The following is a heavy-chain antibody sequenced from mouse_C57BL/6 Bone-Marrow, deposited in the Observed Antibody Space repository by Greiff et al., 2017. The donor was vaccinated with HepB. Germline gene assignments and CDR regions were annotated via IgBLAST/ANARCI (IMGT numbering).Heavy chain of an antibody. CDR1: GFTFSDYY. CDR2: ISNGGGST. Sequence: EVKVVESGGGLVQPGGSLKLSCAASGFTFSDYYMYWVRQTPEKRLEWVAYISNGGGSTYYPDTVKGRFTISRDNAKNTLYLQMSRLKSEDTAMYYCARRGGSSFYFDYWGQGTTLTVSS. J-gene: IGHJ2*01. V-gene: IGHV5-12*01. D-gene: IGHD1-1*01. CDR3: ARRGGSSFYFDY.